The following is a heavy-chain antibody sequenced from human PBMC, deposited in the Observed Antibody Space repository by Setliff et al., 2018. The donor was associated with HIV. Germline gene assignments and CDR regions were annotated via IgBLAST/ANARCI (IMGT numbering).Heavy chain of an antibody. D-gene: IGHD5-12*01. CDR1: GGSISSSSYY. Sequence: PSETLSLTCAVSGGSISSSSYYWGWIRQPPGKGLEWIGSIYYSGSTYYNPSLKSRVTISVDTSKNQFSLKLSSVTAADTAVYYCARQGYDYFDYWGHGTLVTVSS. V-gene: IGHV4-39*01. J-gene: IGHJ4*01. CDR3: ARQGYDYFDY. CDR2: IYYSGST.